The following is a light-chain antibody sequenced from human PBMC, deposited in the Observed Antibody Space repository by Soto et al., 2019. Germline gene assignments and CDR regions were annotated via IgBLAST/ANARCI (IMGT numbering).Light chain of an antibody. J-gene: IGLJ1*01. V-gene: IGLV2-14*03. CDR3: SSYAVSTTLYV. CDR2: DVS. CDR1: SSDVGGYNF. Sequence: QSVLTHPASVSGSLGQSITISCTGTSSDVGGYNFVSWYQQHPGKAPELMIYDVSYRPSGVSNRFSGSKSGNTASLTISGLQAEDEAYYYCSSYAVSTTLYVFGTGTKLTVL.